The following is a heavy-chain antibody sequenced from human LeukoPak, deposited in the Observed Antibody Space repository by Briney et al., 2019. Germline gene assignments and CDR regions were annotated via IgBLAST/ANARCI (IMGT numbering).Heavy chain of an antibody. CDR3: ANENYYDSSGYIDY. V-gene: IGHV3-30*18. CDR1: GFTFSSYG. CDR2: ISYDGSNN. J-gene: IGHJ4*02. Sequence: GGSLRLSCAASGFTFSSYGMHWVRQAPGKGLEWVAVISYDGSNNYYADSVKGRFTISRDNSKNTLYLQMNSLRAEDTAVYYCANENYYDSSGYIDYWGQGTLVTVSS. D-gene: IGHD3-22*01.